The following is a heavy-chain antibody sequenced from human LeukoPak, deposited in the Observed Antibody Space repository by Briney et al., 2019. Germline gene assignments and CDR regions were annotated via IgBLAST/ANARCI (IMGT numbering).Heavy chain of an antibody. CDR2: INEPGVYI. J-gene: IGHJ4*02. V-gene: IGHV3-21*01. Sequence: GGSLRLSCTASGFXFRSYAISWVRQAPGKGLDWVSGINEPGVYIYYADSVKGRFTISRDNAKNSLYLQMNSLRAEDTAVYYCARDGRAYYDILTGLTHFDYWGQGTLVTVSS. CDR3: ARDGRAYYDILTGLTHFDY. D-gene: IGHD3-9*01. CDR1: GFXFRSYA.